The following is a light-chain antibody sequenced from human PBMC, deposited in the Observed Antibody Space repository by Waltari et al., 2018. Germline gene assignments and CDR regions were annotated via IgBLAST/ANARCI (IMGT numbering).Light chain of an antibody. CDR2: DVS. CDR1: SSDVGGYNY. Sequence: QSALSQPASVSGSPGQSITISCTGTSSDVGGYNYVSWYQPHPGKAPKLMIFDVSNLPSGVSNRFSGSKSGNTASLTISGLQAEDEADYYCSSYIGSSTLELFGGGTSLTVL. CDR3: SSYIGSSTLEL. V-gene: IGLV2-14*03. J-gene: IGLJ2*01.